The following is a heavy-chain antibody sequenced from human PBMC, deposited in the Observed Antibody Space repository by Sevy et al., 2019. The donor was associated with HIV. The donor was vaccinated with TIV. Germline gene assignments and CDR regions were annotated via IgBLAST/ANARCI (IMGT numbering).Heavy chain of an antibody. CDR1: GYTFTSYY. V-gene: IGHV1-46*01. CDR2: INPSGGST. J-gene: IGHJ4*02. CDR3: ASGAYYYASRSQNFDY. Sequence: ASVKVSCKASGYTFTSYYMHWVRQAPGQGLEWMGIINPSGGSTSYAQKFQGRVTMTRDTSTSTVYMELSSLRSEDTAVYYCASGAYYYASRSQNFDYWGPGTLVTVSS. D-gene: IGHD3-10*01.